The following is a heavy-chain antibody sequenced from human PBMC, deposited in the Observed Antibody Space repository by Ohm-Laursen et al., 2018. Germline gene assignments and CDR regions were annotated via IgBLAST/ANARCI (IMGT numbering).Heavy chain of an antibody. CDR2: ISSSGSTI. CDR3: ARGPDFWSGYSHFDY. Sequence: SLRLSCSASGFTFSDYYMSWIRQAPGKGLEWVLYISSSGSTIYYADSVKGRLTISRDNAKNSLYLQMNSLRAEDTAVYYCARGPDFWSGYSHFDYWGQGTLVTVSS. J-gene: IGHJ4*02. D-gene: IGHD3-3*01. V-gene: IGHV3-11*01. CDR1: GFTFSDYY.